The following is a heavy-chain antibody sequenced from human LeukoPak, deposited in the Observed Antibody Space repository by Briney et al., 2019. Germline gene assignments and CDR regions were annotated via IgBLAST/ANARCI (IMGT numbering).Heavy chain of an antibody. Sequence: SETLSLTCTVSGGSISSYYWSWIPQTPGKGLGWVVYIYCSGSTNYNPSLKSRVTISVDTSKNQFSLKLSSVTAADTAVYYCARLATTVTTNWYFDLWGRGTLVTVSS. D-gene: IGHD4-17*01. J-gene: IGHJ2*01. V-gene: IGHV4-59*08. CDR1: GGSISSYY. CDR3: ARLATTVTTNWYFDL. CDR2: IYCSGST.